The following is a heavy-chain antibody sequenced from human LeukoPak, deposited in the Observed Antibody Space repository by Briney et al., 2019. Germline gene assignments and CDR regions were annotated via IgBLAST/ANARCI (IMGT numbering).Heavy chain of an antibody. V-gene: IGHV1-69*13. CDR2: IIPIFGTA. D-gene: IGHD2-2*01. J-gene: IGHJ3*02. Sequence: RASVKVSCKASGGTFSSYAISWVRQAPGQGLEWMGGIIPIFGTANYAQKFRGRVTITADESTSTAYMELSSLRSEDTAVYYCARVTSPTRKYCSSTSCYYRYAFDIWGQGTMVTVSS. CDR3: ARVTSPTRKYCSSTSCYYRYAFDI. CDR1: GGTFSSYA.